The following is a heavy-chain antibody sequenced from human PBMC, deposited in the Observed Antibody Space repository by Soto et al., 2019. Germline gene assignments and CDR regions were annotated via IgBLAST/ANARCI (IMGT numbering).Heavy chain of an antibody. CDR2: MNPNSGNT. CDR1: GYTFTSYD. J-gene: IGHJ4*02. CDR3: ARGNAYYDILTGYYHEYYFDY. Sequence: ASVKVSCKASGYTFTSYDINWVRQATGQGLEWMGWMNPNSGNTGYAQKFQGRVTMTRNTSISTAYMELSSLRSEDTAVYYCARGNAYYDILTGYYHEYYFDYWGQGTLVTVSS. V-gene: IGHV1-8*01. D-gene: IGHD3-9*01.